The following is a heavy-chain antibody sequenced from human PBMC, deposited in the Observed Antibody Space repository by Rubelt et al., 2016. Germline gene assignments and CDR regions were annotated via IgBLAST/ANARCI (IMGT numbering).Heavy chain of an antibody. D-gene: IGHD6-13*01. CDR3: ARQVGYSRYGAFDI. CDR2: VYYSGST. Sequence: GGSISSYYWSWIRQPPGKGLEWIGYVYYSGSTNYNPSLKSRVTISVDTYKNQFSLKLSSVTAADTAVYYCARQVGYSRYGAFDIWGQGTMVTVSS. CDR1: GGSISSYY. V-gene: IGHV4-59*08. J-gene: IGHJ3*02.